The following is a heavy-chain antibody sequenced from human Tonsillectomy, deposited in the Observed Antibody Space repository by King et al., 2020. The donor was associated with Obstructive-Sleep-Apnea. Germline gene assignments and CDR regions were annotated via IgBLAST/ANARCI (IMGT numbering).Heavy chain of an antibody. J-gene: IGHJ4*02. CDR2: IYYSGST. CDR1: GGSISSGGYY. V-gene: IGHV4-31*03. Sequence: VQLQESGPGLVKPSQTLSLTCTVSGGSISSGGYYWSWIRQHPGKGLEWIGYIYYSGSTYYNPSLQSRVTISVDTSKNQFSLKLSSVTAAATAVYYCARDPGRDPGPFDYWGQGTLVTVSS. CDR3: ARDPGRDPGPFDY. D-gene: IGHD3-10*01.